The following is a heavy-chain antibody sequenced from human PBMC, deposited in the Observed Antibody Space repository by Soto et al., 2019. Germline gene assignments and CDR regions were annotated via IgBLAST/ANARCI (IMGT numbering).Heavy chain of an antibody. V-gene: IGHV1-3*01. D-gene: IGHD4-17*01. Sequence: GGSVKVSCQASGYTFTSYAMHLVRPAPGQRLEWMGWINAGNGNTKYSQKFQGRVTITRDTSASTAYMELSSLRSEDTAVYYCARPCSDYGSGGWFDPWGQGTLVTVSS. CDR1: GYTFTSYA. J-gene: IGHJ5*02. CDR2: INAGNGNT. CDR3: ARPCSDYGSGGWFDP.